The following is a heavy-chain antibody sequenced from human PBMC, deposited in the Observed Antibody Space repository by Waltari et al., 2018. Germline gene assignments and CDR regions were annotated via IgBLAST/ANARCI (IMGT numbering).Heavy chain of an antibody. D-gene: IGHD6-6*01. J-gene: IGHJ3*02. V-gene: IGHV1-2*06. CDR2: INPNSGGT. CDR3: ARALYSSSARPGHDAFDI. CDR1: GYTFTGYY. Sequence: QVQLVQSGAEVKKPGASVTVSCQASGYTFTGYYMHWVRQAHGQGLEWMGRINPNSGGTNYAQKFQGRVTMTRDTSISTAYMELSRLRSDDTAVYYCARALYSSSARPGHDAFDIWGQGTMVTVSS.